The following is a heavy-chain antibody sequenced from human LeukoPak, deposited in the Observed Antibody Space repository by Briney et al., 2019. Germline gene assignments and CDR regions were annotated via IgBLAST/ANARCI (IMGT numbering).Heavy chain of an antibody. CDR3: AREADFWSGSGVYGMDV. CDR2: ISSSGSTI. D-gene: IGHD3-3*01. V-gene: IGHV3-11*01. J-gene: IGHJ6*02. CDR1: GFTFSDYY. Sequence: GSLRLSCAASGFTFSDYYMSWIRQAPGKGLEWVSYISSSGSTIYYADSVKGRFTISRDNAKNSLYLQMNSLRAEDTAVYNCAREADFWSGSGVYGMDVWGQGTTVTVSS.